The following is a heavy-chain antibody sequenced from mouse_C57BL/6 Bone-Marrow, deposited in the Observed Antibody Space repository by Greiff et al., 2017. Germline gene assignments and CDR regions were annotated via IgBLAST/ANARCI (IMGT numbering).Heavy chain of an antibody. CDR2: ISSGGDYI. V-gene: IGHV5-9-1*02. J-gene: IGHJ3*01. Sequence: DVMLVESGEGLVKPGGSLKLSCAASGFTFSSYAMSWVRQTPEKRLEWVAYISSGGDYIYYADTVKGRFTISRDNARNTLYLQMSSLKSEDTAMYYCTRGNGFWFAYWGHGTLVTVSA. CDR3: TRGNGFWFAY. CDR1: GFTFSSYA. D-gene: IGHD2-2*01.